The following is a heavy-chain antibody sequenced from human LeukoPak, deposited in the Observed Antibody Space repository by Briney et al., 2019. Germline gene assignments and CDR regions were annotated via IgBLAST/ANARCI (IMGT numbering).Heavy chain of an antibody. CDR3: ARDPDYGGNLPLYYFDY. CDR2: ISYDGSNK. Sequence: GRSLRLSCAASGFTFSSYATHWVRQAPGKGLEWVAVISYDGSNKYYADSVKGRFTISRDNSKNTLYLQMNSLRAEDTAVYYCARDPDYGGNLPLYYFDYWGQGTLVTVSS. D-gene: IGHD4-23*01. CDR1: GFTFSSYA. J-gene: IGHJ4*02. V-gene: IGHV3-30*04.